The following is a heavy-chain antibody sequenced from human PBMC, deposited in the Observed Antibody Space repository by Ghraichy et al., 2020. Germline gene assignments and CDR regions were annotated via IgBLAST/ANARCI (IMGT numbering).Heavy chain of an antibody. Sequence: GSLNISCAASGFTFSSYAMSWVRQAPGKGLEWVSAISGSGGSTYYADSVKGRFTISRDNSKNTLYLQMNSLRVEDTAVYYCAKDNSDTTVIDYWGQGTLVTVSS. J-gene: IGHJ4*02. CDR3: AKDNSDTTVIDY. CDR1: GFTFSSYA. CDR2: ISGSGGST. V-gene: IGHV3-23*01. D-gene: IGHD4-17*01.